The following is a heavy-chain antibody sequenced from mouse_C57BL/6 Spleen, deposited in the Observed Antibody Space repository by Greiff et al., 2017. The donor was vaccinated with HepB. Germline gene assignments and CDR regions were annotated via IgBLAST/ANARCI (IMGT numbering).Heavy chain of an antibody. CDR2: IHPNSGST. D-gene: IGHD2-4*01. CDR3: ASSGDYDVDYAMDY. J-gene: IGHJ4*01. Sequence: VQLQQSGAELVKPGASVKLSCKASGYTFTSYWMHWVKQRPGQGLEWIGMIHPNSGSTNYNEKFKSKATLTVDKSSSTAYMQLSSLTSEDSAVYYCASSGDYDVDYAMDYWGQGTSVTVSS. V-gene: IGHV1-64*01. CDR1: GYTFTSYW.